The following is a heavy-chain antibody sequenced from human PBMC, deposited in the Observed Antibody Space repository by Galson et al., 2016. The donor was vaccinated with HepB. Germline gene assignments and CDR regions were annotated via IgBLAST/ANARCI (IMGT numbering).Heavy chain of an antibody. CDR2: ISSDGSKK. J-gene: IGHJ6*02. CDR3: AKGPTSYFYGMDV. CDR1: GFNFNNYG. V-gene: IGHV3-30*18. Sequence: SLRLTCAASGFNFNNYGIHWVRQAPGKGLEWVAVISSDGSKKYYVDSVRGRFTISRDNSKNTLYLQMNSLRADDMAVYYCAKGPTSYFYGMDVWGQGTTVTVSS.